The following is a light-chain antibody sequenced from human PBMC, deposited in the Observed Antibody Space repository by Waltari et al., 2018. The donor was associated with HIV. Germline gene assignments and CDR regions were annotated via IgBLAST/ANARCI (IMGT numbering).Light chain of an antibody. V-gene: IGLV1-47*01. CDR2: WNK. J-gene: IGLJ3*02. Sequence: QSVLTQPPSASGTPGQRVTISCSGSSSNIGSNYVYWYQQLPGPAPKRLMYWNKQRPSGVPDRFSGSKSGTSASLAISGLRSEDEADYYCAAWDASLSGWVFGGGTKLTVL. CDR1: SSNIGSNY. CDR3: AAWDASLSGWV.